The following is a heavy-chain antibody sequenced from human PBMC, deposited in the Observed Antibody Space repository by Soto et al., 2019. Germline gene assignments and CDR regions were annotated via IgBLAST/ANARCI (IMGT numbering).Heavy chain of an antibody. CDR2: ISGSGGST. J-gene: IGHJ6*03. Sequence: GGSLRLSCAASGFTFSSYAMSWVRQAPGKGLEWVSAISGSGGSTYYADSVKGRFTISRDNSKNTLYLQMNSLRAEDTAVYYCAKDREASMVRGDYYMDVWGKGTTVTVSS. D-gene: IGHD3-10*01. V-gene: IGHV3-23*01. CDR3: AKDREASMVRGDYYMDV. CDR1: GFTFSSYA.